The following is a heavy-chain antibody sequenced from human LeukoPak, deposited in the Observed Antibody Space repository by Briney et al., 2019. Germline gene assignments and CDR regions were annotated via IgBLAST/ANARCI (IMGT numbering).Heavy chain of an antibody. CDR1: GGSIRNYY. V-gene: IGHV4-59*01. J-gene: IGHJ5*02. D-gene: IGHD6-13*01. CDR2: LYYSGSF. Sequence: SETLCLTCTVSGGSIRNYYWIWIRQPPGEGLEWIGCLYYSGSFKYNPSLKSRVTISVDSSKNQFSLRLSSVTAADTAFYYCARGHGSSYRFDPWGQGTLVTVSS. CDR3: ARGHGSSYRFDP.